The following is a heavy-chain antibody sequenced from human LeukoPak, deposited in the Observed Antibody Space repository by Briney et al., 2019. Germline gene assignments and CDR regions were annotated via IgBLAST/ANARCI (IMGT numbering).Heavy chain of an antibody. CDR1: GFTFSSYW. D-gene: IGHD3-10*01. CDR3: AREALYYYGSGSYYPDY. Sequence: GGSLRLSCAASGFTFSSYWMRWVRQAPGKGLKWVANIKQDGSEKYYVDSVKGRFTISRGNAKNSLYLQMNSLRAEDTAVYYCAREALYYYGSGSYYPDYWGQGTLVTVSS. CDR2: IKQDGSEK. V-gene: IGHV3-7*01. J-gene: IGHJ4*02.